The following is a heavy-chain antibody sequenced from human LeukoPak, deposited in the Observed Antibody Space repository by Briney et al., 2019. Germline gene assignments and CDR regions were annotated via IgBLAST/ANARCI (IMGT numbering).Heavy chain of an antibody. CDR3: ARAAAETAFDI. CDR1: GYTFTYRY. Sequence: SVKVSCKASGYTFTYRYLHWVRQAPGQALEWMGWITPFNGNTNYAQKFQDRVTITRGRSMSTAYMELSSLRSEDTAMYYCARAAAETAFDIWGQGTMVTVSS. V-gene: IGHV1-45*02. J-gene: IGHJ3*02. CDR2: ITPFNGNT. D-gene: IGHD2-2*01.